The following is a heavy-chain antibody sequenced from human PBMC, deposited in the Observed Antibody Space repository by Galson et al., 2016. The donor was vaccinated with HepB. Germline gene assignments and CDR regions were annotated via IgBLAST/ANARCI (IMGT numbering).Heavy chain of an antibody. CDR2: IIPLLDMT. CDR1: GGTFSNYS. D-gene: IGHD3-16*01. Sequence: SVKVSCKASGGTFSNYSINWVRQVPGQGLEWMGGIIPLLDMTNHAPMFRDRVTVSADKSTGTAYMDLNSLTSQDTAVYYCARDLGSEESNPYWGQGTLVTVSS. J-gene: IGHJ4*02. CDR3: ARDLGSEESNPY. V-gene: IGHV1-69*10.